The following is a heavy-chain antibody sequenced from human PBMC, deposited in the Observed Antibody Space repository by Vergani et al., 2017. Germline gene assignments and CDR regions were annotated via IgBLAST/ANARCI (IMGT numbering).Heavy chain of an antibody. D-gene: IGHD3-10*01. Sequence: QVQLPESGPGLVKPSQTLSLTCTVSGGSISSGDYYWSWIRQPPGKGLEWIGYIYYSGSTYYNPSLKSRVTISVDTSKNQFSLKLSSVTAADTAVYYCAREGHYGSGSYSALGYWGQGTLVTVSS. V-gene: IGHV4-30-4*01. CDR1: GGSISSGDYY. J-gene: IGHJ4*02. CDR2: IYYSGST. CDR3: AREGHYGSGSYSALGY.